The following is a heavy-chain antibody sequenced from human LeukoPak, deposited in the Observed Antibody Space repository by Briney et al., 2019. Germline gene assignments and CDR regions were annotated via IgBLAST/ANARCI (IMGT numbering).Heavy chain of an antibody. V-gene: IGHV1-69*13. Sequence: SVKVSCKVSGGTFSSYAISWVRQAPGQGLEWMGGIIPIFGTANYAQKFQGRVTITADESTSTAYMELSSLRSEDTAVYYCAREGSAGGYITHAFDIWGQGTMVTVSS. CDR2: IIPIFGTA. CDR1: GGTFSSYA. CDR3: AREGSAGGYITHAFDI. J-gene: IGHJ3*02. D-gene: IGHD3-22*01.